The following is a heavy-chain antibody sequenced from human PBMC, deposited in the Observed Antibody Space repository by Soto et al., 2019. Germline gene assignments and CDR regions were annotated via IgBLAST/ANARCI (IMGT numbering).Heavy chain of an antibody. CDR2: IIPIFGTA. D-gene: IGHD4-4*01. CDR1: GGTFSSYV. CDR3: ARADYSKGKYYYYGMDV. V-gene: IGHV1-69*06. J-gene: IGHJ6*02. Sequence: ASVKVSCKASGGTFSSYVISWVRQAPGQGLEWMGGIIPIFGTANYAQKFQGRVTITADKSTSTAYMELSSLRSEDTAVYYCARADYSKGKYYYYGMDVWGQGTTVTVSS.